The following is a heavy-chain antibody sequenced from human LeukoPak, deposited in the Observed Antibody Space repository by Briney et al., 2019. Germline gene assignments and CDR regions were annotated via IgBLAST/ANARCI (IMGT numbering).Heavy chain of an antibody. V-gene: IGHV4-34*01. J-gene: IGHJ4*02. D-gene: IGHD2-2*01. Sequence: PSETLSLTCAVYGGSFSGYYWSWLRQPPGKGLEWIGEINHSGSNNYNPSLKSRVTISVDTSKNQFSLKLSSVTAADTAVYYCARGRNIVVVPAAIVGGYYFDYWGQGTLVTVSS. CDR1: GGSFSGYY. CDR2: INHSGSN. CDR3: ARGRNIVVVPAAIVGGYYFDY.